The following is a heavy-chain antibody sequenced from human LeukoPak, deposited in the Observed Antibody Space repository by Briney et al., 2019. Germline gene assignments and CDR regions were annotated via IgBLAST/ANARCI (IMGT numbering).Heavy chain of an antibody. V-gene: IGHV3-7*01. J-gene: IGHJ3*02. CDR2: INQDGSER. Sequence: GGSLRLSCAASGFTFSSHWMTWVREAPGKGVEWVAHINQDGSERYYVDSVKGRFTLSRDNAKNSLYLQMNSLSAEDTAVYYCARDSEYSSSFAFDIWGQGTMVTVSS. CDR3: ARDSEYSSSFAFDI. CDR1: GFTFSSHW. D-gene: IGHD6-13*01.